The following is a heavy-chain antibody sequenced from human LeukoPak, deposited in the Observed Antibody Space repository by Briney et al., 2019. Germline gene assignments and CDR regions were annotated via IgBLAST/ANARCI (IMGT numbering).Heavy chain of an antibody. CDR3: AVYTHGPPNL. V-gene: IGHV3-74*01. Sequence: SGGSLRLSCAASGFTFSNYWMHWVRQTPGKGLVWVSLINNVGSITIYADSVRGRFTISRDNAKNTLYLQLNSLGAEDTAVYYCAVYTHGPPNLWGQGTLVTVSS. D-gene: IGHD5-18*01. CDR2: INNVGSIT. CDR1: GFTFSNYW. J-gene: IGHJ5*02.